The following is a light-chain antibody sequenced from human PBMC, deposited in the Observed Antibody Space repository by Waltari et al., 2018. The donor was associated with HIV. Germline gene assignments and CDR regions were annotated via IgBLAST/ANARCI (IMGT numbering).Light chain of an antibody. CDR1: SSDIGSYNL. CDR2: AGS. CDR3: YSYAGSRTGYV. Sequence: QSALPPPASVSGSPGQSLPISCTGTSSDIGSYNLVSWYQQHPGKAPKLMIYAGSKRPSGVSNRFSGSKSGNTASLTISGLQAEDEADYYCYSYAGSRTGYVFGTGTKVTVL. V-gene: IGLV2-23*01. J-gene: IGLJ1*01.